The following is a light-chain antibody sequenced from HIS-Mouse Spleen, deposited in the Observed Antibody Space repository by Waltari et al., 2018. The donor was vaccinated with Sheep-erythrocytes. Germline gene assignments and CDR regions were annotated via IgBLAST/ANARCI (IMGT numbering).Light chain of an antibody. CDR3: SSYAGSNNWV. J-gene: IGLJ3*02. Sequence: QSALTQPPSASGSPGQSVTISCTGTSSDVGGYNYVSWYQQHPGKAPKLNIYEVSKRPSGVPDRFSGSKSGNPASLTVSGLQAEDEADYYCSSYAGSNNWVFGGGTKLTVL. V-gene: IGLV2-8*01. CDR2: EVS. CDR1: SSDVGGYNY.